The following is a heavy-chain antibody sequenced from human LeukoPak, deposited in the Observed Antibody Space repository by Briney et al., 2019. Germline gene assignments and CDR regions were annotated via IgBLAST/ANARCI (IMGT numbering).Heavy chain of an antibody. V-gene: IGHV1-8*01. D-gene: IGHD6-19*01. CDR2: MNPNSGNT. J-gene: IGHJ4*02. CDR3: ASPSSSGLWNFDY. Sequence: ASVKVSCKASGYTFTSYDISWVRQATRQGLEWMGWMNPNSGNTGYAQKFQGRVTMTRNTSISTAYMELSSLRSEDTAVYYCASPSSSGLWNFDYWGQGTLVTVSS. CDR1: GYTFTSYD.